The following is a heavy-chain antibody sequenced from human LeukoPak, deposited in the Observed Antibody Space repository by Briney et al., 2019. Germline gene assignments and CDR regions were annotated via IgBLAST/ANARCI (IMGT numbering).Heavy chain of an antibody. D-gene: IGHD5-12*01. Sequence: PRGSLRLSCTASGFTFSNYWMTWVRQAPGKGMEWVANIKQDGREKYYVDSVAGRFTISRDNAKNLLFLQMGSLSPEDTAVYYCARDWGYSGYDLNYYYYGMDVWGQGTTVTVSS. CDR3: ARDWGYSGYDLNYYYYGMDV. J-gene: IGHJ6*02. CDR2: IKQDGREK. V-gene: IGHV3-7*01. CDR1: GFTFSNYW.